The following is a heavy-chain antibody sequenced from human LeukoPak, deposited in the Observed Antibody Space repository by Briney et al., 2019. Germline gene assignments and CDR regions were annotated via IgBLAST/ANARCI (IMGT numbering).Heavy chain of an antibody. CDR3: ARRRGYYFDY. CDR1: GGSISSSSYY. Sequence: SETLSLTCTVSGGSISSSSYYWGWIRQPPGKGLEWIGSIYYSGSTYYNPSLKSQVTISVDTSKNQFSLKLSSVTAADTAVYYCARRRGYYFDYWGQGTLVTVSS. CDR2: IYYSGST. J-gene: IGHJ4*02. V-gene: IGHV4-39*01.